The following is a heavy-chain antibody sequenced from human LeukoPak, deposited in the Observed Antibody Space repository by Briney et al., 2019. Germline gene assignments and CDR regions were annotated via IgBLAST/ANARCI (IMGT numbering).Heavy chain of an antibody. J-gene: IGHJ4*02. D-gene: IGHD3-16*02. CDR1: GFTFSSYG. CDR2: ISYDGSNK. Sequence: GGSLRLSCAASGFTFSSYGMHWVRQAPGKGLEWVAVISYDGSNKYYADSVKGRFTISRDNAKNSLYLQMNSLRAEDTAVYYCARVSMITFGGVIALFDYWGQGTLVTVSS. V-gene: IGHV3-30*03. CDR3: ARVSMITFGGVIALFDY.